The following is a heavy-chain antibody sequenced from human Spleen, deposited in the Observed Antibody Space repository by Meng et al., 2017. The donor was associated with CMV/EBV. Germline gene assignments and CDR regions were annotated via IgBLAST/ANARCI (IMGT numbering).Heavy chain of an antibody. J-gene: IGHJ4*02. CDR3: ARERTSFLDY. V-gene: IGHV3-30*04. CDR2: ISYDGSNK. CDR1: GFTFSTYA. Sequence: GGSLRLSCAASGFTFSTYAMYWVRLAPGKGLEWVAVISYDGSNKYYADSVKGRFTISRDNAKNSLYLQMNSLRAEDTAVYYCARERTSFLDYWGQGTLVTVSS. D-gene: IGHD6-6*01.